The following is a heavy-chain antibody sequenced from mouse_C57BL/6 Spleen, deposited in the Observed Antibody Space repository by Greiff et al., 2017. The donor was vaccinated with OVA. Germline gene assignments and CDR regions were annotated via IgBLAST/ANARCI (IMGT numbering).Heavy chain of an antibody. D-gene: IGHD1-1*01. J-gene: IGHJ2*01. Sequence: EVQLQASGGDLVKPGGSLKLSCAASGFTFSSYGMSLVRQTPYKRLAWVATLSSGGSYNDSPDSVKGRFTISRDNAKNTLYLQMSSLKSEDTAMYYCARRGGSPYYFDYWGQGTTLTVSS. V-gene: IGHV5-6*01. CDR2: LSSGGSYN. CDR1: GFTFSSYG. CDR3: ARRGGSPYYFDY.